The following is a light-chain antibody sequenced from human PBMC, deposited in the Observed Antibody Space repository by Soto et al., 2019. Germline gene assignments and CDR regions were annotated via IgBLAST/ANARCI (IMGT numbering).Light chain of an antibody. CDR1: QSLSSNY. CDR2: DAS. J-gene: IGKJ2*01. Sequence: EVVLTQSPATLSLSPGERATLSCGASQSLSSNYLAWYQQRPGLAPRLLIYDASYRATGIPDRFSGGGSGTDFTLTISRLEPEDFAVYYWQQYGSSPQTFGQGTKLEIK. V-gene: IGKV3D-20*01. CDR3: QQYGSSPQT.